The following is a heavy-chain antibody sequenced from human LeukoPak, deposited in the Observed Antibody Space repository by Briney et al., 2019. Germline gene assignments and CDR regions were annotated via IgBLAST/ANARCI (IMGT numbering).Heavy chain of an antibody. CDR2: INANGGST. J-gene: IGHJ4*02. D-gene: IGHD3-22*01. V-gene: IGHV3-23*01. CDR3: FYYYDSSGTNPRDY. Sequence: PGGSLRLSCAAPGFTFRNYAMNWVRQAPGKGLEWVSGINANGGSTYYADSVKGRFTISRDNSKNTLYLQMNSRRADDTAVYYCFYYYDSSGTNPRDYWGQGSLVTVSS. CDR1: GFTFRNYA.